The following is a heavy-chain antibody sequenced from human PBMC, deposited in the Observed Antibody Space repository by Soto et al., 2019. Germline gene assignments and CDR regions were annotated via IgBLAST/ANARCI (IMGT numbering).Heavy chain of an antibody. CDR2: IFWDDDK. Sequence: QITLKESGPTLVKPTQTLTLTCTFSGFSLSTSGVGVARIRQPPGKALEWLALIFWDDDKRYRPSLESRLTITKGTSKNHVVLTMTNMDSVDTATYYCAYLPCSGGSCYCFSFSGMDVWGQGTTVTVSS. D-gene: IGHD2-15*01. V-gene: IGHV2-5*02. CDR1: GFSLSTSGVG. J-gene: IGHJ6*02. CDR3: AYLPCSGGSCYCFSFSGMDV.